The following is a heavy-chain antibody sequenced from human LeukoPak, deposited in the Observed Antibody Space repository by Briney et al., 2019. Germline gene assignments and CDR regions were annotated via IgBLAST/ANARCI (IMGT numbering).Heavy chain of an antibody. CDR3: ARSARYYGSGSYYNYDY. J-gene: IGHJ4*02. V-gene: IGHV4-59*01. CDR2: MYYSGST. CDR1: GGSISSYY. Sequence: SETLSLTCTVSGGSISSYYWSWIRQPPGKVLEWIGYMYYSGSTNYDPSLKSRVTISVDTSKNQFSLKLSSVTAADTAVYYCARSARYYGSGSYYNYDYWGQGTLVTVSS. D-gene: IGHD3-10*01.